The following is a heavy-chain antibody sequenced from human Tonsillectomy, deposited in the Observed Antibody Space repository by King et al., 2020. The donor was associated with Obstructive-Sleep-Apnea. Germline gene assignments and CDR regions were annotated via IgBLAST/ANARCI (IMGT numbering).Heavy chain of an antibody. J-gene: IGHJ4*02. D-gene: IGHD2-21*02. Sequence: VQLQQWGAGLLKPSETLSLTCAVYGGSFSGYYWSWIRQPPGKGLEWIGEINHSGSTNYNPSLKSRVTISVDTSKNQFSLKLSSVTAADTAVYYCARGLERACGGDCYLYYFDYWGQGTLVTVSS. CDR2: INHSGST. V-gene: IGHV4-34*01. CDR3: ARGLERACGGDCYLYYFDY. CDR1: GGSFSGYY.